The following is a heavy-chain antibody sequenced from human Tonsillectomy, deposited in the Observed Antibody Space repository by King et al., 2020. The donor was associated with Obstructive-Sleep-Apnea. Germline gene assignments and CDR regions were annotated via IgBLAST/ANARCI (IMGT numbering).Heavy chain of an antibody. V-gene: IGHV4-59*08. D-gene: IGHD5-12*01. CDR2: VYYSGNT. J-gene: IGHJ4*02. Sequence: VQLQESGPGLVKPSETLSLTCTVSGGSINNYYWSWIRQPPGKGLEWIGYVYYSGNTNFNPSLKSRVTISADTSKIQFSLGLSSVTAADTAVYYCARHRGVEDFGGYGDYFDYWGQGTLVTVSS. CDR1: GGSINNYY. CDR3: ARHRGVEDFGGYGDYFDY.